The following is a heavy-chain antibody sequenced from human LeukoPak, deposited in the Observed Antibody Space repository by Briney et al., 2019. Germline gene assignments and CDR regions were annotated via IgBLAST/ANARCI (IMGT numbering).Heavy chain of an antibody. D-gene: IGHD3-10*01. CDR2: ISSSGDTT. J-gene: IGHJ4*02. CDR1: GFTFSDYY. CDR3: ARSRGGYDY. V-gene: IGHV3-11*04. Sequence: GGSLRLSCAVSGFTFSDYYMSWIRQAPGKGLEWVSYISSSGDTTYSADSVKGRFTISRDNSKNTLYLQMNSLRAEDTAVYYCARSRGGYDYWGQGTLVTVPS.